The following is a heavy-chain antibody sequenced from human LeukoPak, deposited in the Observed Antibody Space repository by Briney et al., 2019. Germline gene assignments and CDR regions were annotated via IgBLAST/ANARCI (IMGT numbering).Heavy chain of an antibody. D-gene: IGHD2-2*01. Sequence: PGGSLRLSCAASEFTFSGYTMNWVRQAPGKGLEWVSSMSSSGRYIKYADSVKGRFTISRDNANNSLYLQMNSLRAEDTAVYYCARGLTGYCSSTSCYEVDVPNWFDPWGRGTLVTVSS. V-gene: IGHV3-21*01. J-gene: IGHJ5*02. CDR3: ARGLTGYCSSTSCYEVDVPNWFDP. CDR1: EFTFSGYT. CDR2: MSSSGRYI.